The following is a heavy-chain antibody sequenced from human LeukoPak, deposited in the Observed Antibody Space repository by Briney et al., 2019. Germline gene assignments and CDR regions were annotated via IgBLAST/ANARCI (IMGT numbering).Heavy chain of an antibody. D-gene: IGHD6-13*01. CDR2: IYYSYSGST. Sequence: SETLSLTCTVSGGSISSQYWSWIRQPPGKGLEWIGYIYYSYSGSTNYNPSLKSRVTISVDTSKNQFSLKLSSVTAADTAVYYCARHSSTWYDFDYWGQGTLVTVPS. J-gene: IGHJ4*02. CDR1: GGSISSQY. CDR3: ARHSSTWYDFDY. V-gene: IGHV4-59*08.